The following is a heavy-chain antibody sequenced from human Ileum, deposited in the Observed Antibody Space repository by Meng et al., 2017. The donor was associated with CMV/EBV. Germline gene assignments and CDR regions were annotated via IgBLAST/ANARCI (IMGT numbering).Heavy chain of an antibody. Sequence: QVRLQESGPGLVKPSEPLSLTCTVSGDSITSFYWSWIRQPAGKALEWIGRIYHGGSTNYNPSLKSRVTLSVDTSKNQFSMRLTSVTAADTAVYYCARGPGGFGDFNFDYWGQGTLVTVSS. CDR3: ARGPGGFGDFNFDY. V-gene: IGHV4-4*07. CDR1: GDSITSFY. J-gene: IGHJ4*02. D-gene: IGHD3-16*01. CDR2: IYHGGST.